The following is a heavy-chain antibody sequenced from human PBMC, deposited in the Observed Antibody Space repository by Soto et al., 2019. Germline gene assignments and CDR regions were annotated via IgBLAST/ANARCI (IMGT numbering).Heavy chain of an antibody. D-gene: IGHD2-8*01. Sequence: VQLVESGGGVVQPGRSLRLSCAASGFTFSSYGMHWVRQAPGKGLEWVAVISYDGSNKYYADSVKGRFTISRDNSKNTLYLQMNSLRAEDTAVYYCAKGGMRSAFYYYYGMDVWGQGTTVTVSS. CDR3: AKGGMRSAFYYYYGMDV. CDR1: GFTFSSYG. CDR2: ISYDGSNK. J-gene: IGHJ6*02. V-gene: IGHV3-30*18.